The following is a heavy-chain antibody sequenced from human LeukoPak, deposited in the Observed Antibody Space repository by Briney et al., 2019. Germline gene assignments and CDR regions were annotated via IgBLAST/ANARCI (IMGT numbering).Heavy chain of an antibody. CDR3: ARGGYVWGKAIDY. CDR2: IYHSGST. V-gene: IGHV4-30-2*01. CDR1: GGSISSGGYY. D-gene: IGHD3-16*01. Sequence: SETLSLTCTVSGGSISSGGYYWSWIRQPPGKGLEWIGYIYHSGSTYYNPSLKSRVTISVDRSKNQFSLKLSSVTAADTAVYYCARGGYVWGKAIDYWGQGTLVTVSS. J-gene: IGHJ4*02.